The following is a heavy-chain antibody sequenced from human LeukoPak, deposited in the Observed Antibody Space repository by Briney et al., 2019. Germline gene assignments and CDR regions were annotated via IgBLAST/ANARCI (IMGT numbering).Heavy chain of an antibody. D-gene: IGHD2-15*01. J-gene: IGHJ6*03. CDR3: ARVGGYYYYYYMDV. V-gene: IGHV1-69*13. CDR2: IIPIFGTA. Sequence: ASVKVSCKASGGTFSSYAISWVRQAPGQGLEWMGGIIPIFGTANYAQKFQGRVTITADESTSTAYMELSSLRSEDTAVYYCARVGGYYYYYYMDVWGKGTTVTISS. CDR1: GGTFSSYA.